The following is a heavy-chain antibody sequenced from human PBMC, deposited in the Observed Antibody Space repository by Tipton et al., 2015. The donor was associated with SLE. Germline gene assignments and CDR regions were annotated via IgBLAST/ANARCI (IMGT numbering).Heavy chain of an antibody. CDR1: GFTFSDYY. V-gene: IGHV4-38-2*01. Sequence: LRLSCAASGFTFSDYYMSWIRQAPGKGLEWIGSIYHSGSTYYNPSLKSRVTISVDTSKNQFSLKLSSVTAADTAVYYCARRCPGGYYFDYWGQGTLVTVSS. CDR3: ARRCPGGYYFDY. CDR2: IYHSGST. D-gene: IGHD5-12*01. J-gene: IGHJ4*02.